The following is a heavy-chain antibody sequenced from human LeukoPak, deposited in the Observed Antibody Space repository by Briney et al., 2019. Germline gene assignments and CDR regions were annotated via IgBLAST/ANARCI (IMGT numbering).Heavy chain of an antibody. CDR2: FKSKTDGGTT. D-gene: IGHD3-22*01. Sequence: GGSLRLSCAASGFSFSYAWMNWVRQAPGKGLEWVGRFKSKTDGGTTDYAAPVKGRFTISRDDSKNTLYLQMNSLKTEDTAVYYCTTDLPYYYDSSGYFSSNAFDIWGQGTMVTVSS. CDR3: TTDLPYYYDSSGYFSSNAFDI. CDR1: GFSFSYAW. V-gene: IGHV3-15*01. J-gene: IGHJ3*02.